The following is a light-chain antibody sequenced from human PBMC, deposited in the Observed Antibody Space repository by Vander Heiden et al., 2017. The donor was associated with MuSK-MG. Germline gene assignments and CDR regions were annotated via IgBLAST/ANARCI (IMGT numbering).Light chain of an antibody. J-gene: IGLJ1*01. CDR2: QDS. CDR1: KLGDKY. V-gene: IGLV3-1*01. CDR3: QAWDSSTEV. Sequence: SYELTQPPSVSVSPGQIASITCSGDKLGDKYACWYQQKPGQSPVLVIYQDSKRPSGIPERFSGSNSGNTATLTISGTQAMDEAYYYCQAWDSSTEVFGTGTKVTVL.